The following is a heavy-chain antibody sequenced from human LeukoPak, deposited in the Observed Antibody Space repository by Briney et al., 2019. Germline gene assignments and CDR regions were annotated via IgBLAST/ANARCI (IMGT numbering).Heavy chain of an antibody. J-gene: IGHJ4*02. CDR1: GFTFSSYW. D-gene: IGHD3-22*01. CDR3: ARDYYDSSGYYYFDY. CDR2: IKQDGSGK. V-gene: IGHV3-7*01. Sequence: PGGSLRLSCAASGFTFSSYWLSWVPQAPGKGLEWVANIKQDGSGKYYVDSVKGRFTISRDNAKNSLYLQMNSLRAEDTAVYYCARDYYDSSGYYYFDYWGQGTLVTVSS.